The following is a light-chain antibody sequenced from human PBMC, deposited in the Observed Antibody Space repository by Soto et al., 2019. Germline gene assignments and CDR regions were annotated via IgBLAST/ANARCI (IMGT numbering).Light chain of an antibody. V-gene: IGKV1-5*01. Sequence: DIQLAQSPTTLSESVGDTVTITCRASQRISGWLAWHHQKTGKAPNLLIYDVSALKRGVPPRCSGSGSGTEFTLTIISLQPEDFATCYCQQYASYSVTFGQGTKV. CDR2: DVS. CDR1: QRISGW. J-gene: IGKJ1*01. CDR3: QQYASYSVT.